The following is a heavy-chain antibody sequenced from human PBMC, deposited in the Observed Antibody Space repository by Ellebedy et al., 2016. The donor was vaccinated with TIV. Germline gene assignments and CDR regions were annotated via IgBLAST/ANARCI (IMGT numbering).Heavy chain of an antibody. V-gene: IGHV4-34*01. CDR3: ARGRRDGNSYGHYYYMDV. Sequence: SETLSLXCAVSGGSFSGYFWSWIRHSPGKGLEWIGEVSNGASTNYHPSLKSRVTISTDTSKSQFSLRLTAVTAADTAVYYCARGRRDGNSYGHYYYMDVWGNGTTVTVSS. J-gene: IGHJ6*03. D-gene: IGHD4-23*01. CDR2: VSNGAST. CDR1: GGSFSGYF.